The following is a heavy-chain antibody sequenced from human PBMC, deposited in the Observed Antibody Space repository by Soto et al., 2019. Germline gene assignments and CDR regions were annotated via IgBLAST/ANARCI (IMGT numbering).Heavy chain of an antibody. Sequence: QVQLVQSGAEVKKPGASVKASCEASGYTFTDYFIHWVRQAPGQGLEWIGWINPYSGAADLSQKFQGRVTMTRDTSISTAYMEVSSLRSDDTAVFYCARLMHYSHSGGSSHSGFDMWGQGTLVTVSS. CDR3: ARLMHYSHSGGSSHSGFDM. V-gene: IGHV1-2*02. CDR1: GYTFTDYF. CDR2: INPYSGAA. J-gene: IGHJ3*02. D-gene: IGHD2-21*01.